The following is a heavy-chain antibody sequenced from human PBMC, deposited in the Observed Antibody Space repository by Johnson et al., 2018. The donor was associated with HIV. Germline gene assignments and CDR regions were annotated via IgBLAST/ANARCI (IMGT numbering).Heavy chain of an antibody. CDR2: ISYDGRNK. CDR3: ATFDAFDI. V-gene: IGHV3-30*03. Sequence: HVQLVESGGGVVQPGRSLRLSCAASGFTFSSYGMHWVRQAPGKGLEWVAVISYDGRNKYYADSVKGRFTISRDNSKNTLYLQMNSLRAEDTAVYYCATFDAFDIWGQGTMVTVSS. J-gene: IGHJ3*02. CDR1: GFTFSSYG.